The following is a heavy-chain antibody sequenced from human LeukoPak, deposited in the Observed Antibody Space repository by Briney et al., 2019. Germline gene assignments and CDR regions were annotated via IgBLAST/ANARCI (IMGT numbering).Heavy chain of an antibody. D-gene: IGHD2-2*01. V-gene: IGHV4-34*01. CDR2: INHSGST. Sequence: PSETLSLTCAVYGGSFSGYYWSWIRQPPGKGLEWIGEINHSGSTNYNPSLKSRVTISVDTSKNQFSLKLSSVTAADTAVYYCARGVIVVVPAAIGGLDYYYYMDVWGKATPVTVSS. J-gene: IGHJ6*03. CDR1: GGSFSGYY. CDR3: ARGVIVVVPAAIGGLDYYYYMDV.